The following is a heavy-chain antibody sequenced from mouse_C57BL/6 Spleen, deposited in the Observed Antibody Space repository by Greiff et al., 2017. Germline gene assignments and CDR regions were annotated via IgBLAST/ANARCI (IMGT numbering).Heavy chain of an antibody. CDR1: GFTFSDYY. CDR3: ARDRRYFDV. V-gene: IGHV5-16*01. J-gene: IGHJ1*03. CDR2: INYDGSST. Sequence: EVKLMESEGGLVQPGSSMKLSCTASGFTFSDYYMAWVRQVPEKGLVWVANINYDGSSTYYLDSLKSRFIISRDNAKNILYLQMSSLKSEDTATYYCARDRRYFDVWGTGTTVTVSS.